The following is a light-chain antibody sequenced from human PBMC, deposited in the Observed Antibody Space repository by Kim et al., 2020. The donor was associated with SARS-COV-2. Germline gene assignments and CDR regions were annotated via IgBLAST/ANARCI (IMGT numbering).Light chain of an antibody. CDR3: QHYGGSRYT. V-gene: IGKV3-20*01. Sequence: LSPRESASLSCSASQGVSRNYLALYQQKLGQTPRLLIYGASTRAPGIPDRFSGSASGADFTLSLSCLGPEDFAVYYCQHYGGSRYTFGQGTKLDI. CDR2: GAS. J-gene: IGKJ2*01. CDR1: QGVSRNY.